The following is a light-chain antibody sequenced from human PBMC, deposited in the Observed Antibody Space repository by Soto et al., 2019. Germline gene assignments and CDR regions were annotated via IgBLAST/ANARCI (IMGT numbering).Light chain of an antibody. CDR3: QQYGSSPPFT. CDR1: QSVTSDY. V-gene: IGKV3-20*01. Sequence: EIVLTQSPGTLSLSPGERATLSCRASQSVTSDYLSWYQQKPGQAPRLLIYGASSRATGIPDRFSGSGSGTDFTLTISGREPGDFAVYYCQQYGSSPPFTFGQGTKLEIK. CDR2: GAS. J-gene: IGKJ2*01.